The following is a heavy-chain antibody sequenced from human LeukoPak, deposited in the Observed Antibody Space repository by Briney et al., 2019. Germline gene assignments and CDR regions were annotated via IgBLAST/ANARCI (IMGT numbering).Heavy chain of an antibody. Sequence: ASVKVSCKASGYTFTNYGINWVRQAPGQGHEWMGWISVKSGNTDYAQNLQGRVTMTADTSTSTAYMELRSLRSDDTAVYYCARDRSNSDYWGQGTLVTVSS. J-gene: IGHJ4*02. CDR3: ARDRSNSDY. CDR1: GYTFTNYG. D-gene: IGHD1-26*01. CDR2: ISVKSGNT. V-gene: IGHV1-18*01.